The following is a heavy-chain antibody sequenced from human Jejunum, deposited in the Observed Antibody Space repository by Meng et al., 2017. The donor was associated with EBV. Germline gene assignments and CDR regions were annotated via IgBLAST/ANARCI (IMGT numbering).Heavy chain of an antibody. CDR3: ARDPIRGYSSQGGFDY. CDR2: ISRSGDTI. CDR1: GFTLSDYY. D-gene: IGHD5-12*01. J-gene: IGHJ4*02. V-gene: IGHV3-11*01. Sequence: GQLVGAGGGFVKPGGSLRLSCAVSGFTLSDYYMSWIRQAPGKGLEWLSYISRSGDTIYYADSVKGRFTVSRDNAKNSLYLQMNSLGAEDTAVYYCARDPIRGYSSQGGFDYWGQGTLVTVSS.